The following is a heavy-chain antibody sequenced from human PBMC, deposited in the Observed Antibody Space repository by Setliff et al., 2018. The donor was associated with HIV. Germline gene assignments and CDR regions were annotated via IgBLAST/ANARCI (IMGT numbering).Heavy chain of an antibody. D-gene: IGHD6-19*01. CDR2: ITGSGIST. CDR3: AKNSAWAVIGSDYYLDF. CDR1: GFTFSSYA. J-gene: IGHJ4*02. Sequence: HPGGSLRLSCAASGFTFSSYAMTWVRQAPGKGLEWVASITGSGISTYHADFVKGRFTISRDKSKNTLYLQMNSLRAEDTAVYYCAKNSAWAVIGSDYYLDFWGQGTLVTVSS. V-gene: IGHV3-23*01.